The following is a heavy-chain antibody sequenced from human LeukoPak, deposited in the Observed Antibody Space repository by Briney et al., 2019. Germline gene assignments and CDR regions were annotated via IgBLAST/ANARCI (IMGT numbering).Heavy chain of an antibody. CDR3: ARVQPIYDYSGYYAS. D-gene: IGHD3-22*01. Sequence: ASVKVSCKTSGYTFTSYGISWVRQAPGQGLEWMGWISAYNGNTNYAQKLQGRVTMTTDTSTNTAYMELRSLRSDDTAVYYCARVQPIYDYSGYYASWGQGTLVTVSS. CDR2: ISAYNGNT. CDR1: GYTFTSYG. J-gene: IGHJ5*02. V-gene: IGHV1-18*01.